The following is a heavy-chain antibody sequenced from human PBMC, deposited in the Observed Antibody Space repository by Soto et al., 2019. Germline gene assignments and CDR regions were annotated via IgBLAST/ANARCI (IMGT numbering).Heavy chain of an antibody. J-gene: IGHJ3*02. CDR3: ARQSTDSSGYYSAAFDI. Sequence: SETLSLTCAVYGGSFSGYYWSWIRQPPGKGLEWIGEINHSGSTNYNPSLKSRVTISVDTSKNQFSLKLSSVTAADTAVYYCARQSTDSSGYYSAAFDIWGQGTMVTV. CDR2: INHSGST. V-gene: IGHV4-34*01. D-gene: IGHD3-22*01. CDR1: GGSFSGYY.